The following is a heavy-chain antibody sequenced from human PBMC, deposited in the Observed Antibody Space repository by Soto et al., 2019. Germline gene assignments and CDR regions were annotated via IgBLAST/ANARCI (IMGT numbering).Heavy chain of an antibody. J-gene: IGHJ3*02. V-gene: IGHV5-51*01. CDR2: IYPGDSDT. D-gene: IGHD6-13*01. Sequence: PGESLKISCKGSGYSFTSYWIGWVRQMPGKGLEWMGIIYPGDSDTRYSPSFQGQVTISADKSISTAYLQWSSLKASDTALYYCAMPSVGSSWHDAFDIWGQGTMVTVSS. CDR1: GYSFTSYW. CDR3: AMPSVGSSWHDAFDI.